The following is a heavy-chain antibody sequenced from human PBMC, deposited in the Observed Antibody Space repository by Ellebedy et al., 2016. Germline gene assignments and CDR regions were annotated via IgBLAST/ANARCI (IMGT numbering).Heavy chain of an antibody. V-gene: IGHV4-30-2*01. J-gene: IGHJ4*02. CDR1: GGSISSGGYS. CDR2: IYHSGST. D-gene: IGHD3-10*01. CDR3: ARGGQGSGLYYFDY. Sequence: SETLSLXCAVSGGSISSGGYSWSWIRQPPGKGLEWIGYIYHSGSTYYNPSLKSRVTISVDRSKNQFSLKLSSVTAADTAVYYCARGGQGSGLYYFDYWGQGTLVTVSS.